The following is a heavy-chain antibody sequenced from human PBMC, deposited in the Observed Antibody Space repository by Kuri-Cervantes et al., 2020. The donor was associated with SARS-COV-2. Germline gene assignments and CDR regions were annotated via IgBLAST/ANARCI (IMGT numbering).Heavy chain of an antibody. CDR1: GGSFSGFY. Sequence: LSLTCAVYGGSFSGFYWSWIRQAPGKGLEWVSYISSSSSTIYYADSVKGRFTISRDNAKNSLYLQMNSLRAEDTAVYYCARGYSYGYAVLDAFDIWGQGTMVTVSS. V-gene: IGHV3-11*04. CDR2: ISSSSSTI. D-gene: IGHD5-18*01. J-gene: IGHJ3*02. CDR3: ARGYSYGYAVLDAFDI.